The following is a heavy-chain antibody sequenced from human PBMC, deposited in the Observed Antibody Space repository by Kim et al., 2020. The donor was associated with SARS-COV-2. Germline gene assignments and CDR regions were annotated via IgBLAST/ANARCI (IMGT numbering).Heavy chain of an antibody. V-gene: IGHV1-46*01. CDR2: INPSGGST. Sequence: ASVKVSCKASGYTFTSYYMHWVRQAPGQGLEWMGIINPSGGSTSYAQKFQGRVTMTRDTSTSTVYMELSSLRSEDTAVYYCARGGIAAAGSSYYYYGMDVWGQGTTVTVSS. J-gene: IGHJ6*02. CDR3: ARGGIAAAGSSYYYYGMDV. D-gene: IGHD6-13*01. CDR1: GYTFTSYY.